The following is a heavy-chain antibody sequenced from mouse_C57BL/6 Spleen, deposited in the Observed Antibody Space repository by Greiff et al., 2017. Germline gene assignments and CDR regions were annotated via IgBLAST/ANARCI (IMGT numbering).Heavy chain of an antibody. CDR2: IDPSDSET. D-gene: IGHD3-2*02. J-gene: IGHJ3*01. Sequence: VQLQQPGAELVRPGSSVKLSCKASGYTFTSYWMHWVKQRPIQGLEWIGNIDPSDSETHYNQKFKDKATLTVDKSSSTAYMQLSSLTSEDSAVYYCARPDSSGYKDWFAYWGQGTLVTVSA. V-gene: IGHV1-52*01. CDR3: ARPDSSGYKDWFAY. CDR1: GYTFTSYW.